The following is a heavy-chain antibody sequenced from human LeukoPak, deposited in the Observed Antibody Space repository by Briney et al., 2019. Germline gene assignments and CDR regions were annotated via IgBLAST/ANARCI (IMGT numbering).Heavy chain of an antibody. CDR1: GFIFSNYW. CDR2: IHSDGSST. CDR3: ARDGELGSPADAFDI. Sequence: GGSLRLSCAASGFIFSNYWVHWVRQAPGKGLVWVSRIHSDGSSTSYADSVKGRFTISRDNAKNTLYLQMNSLRAEDTAVYYCARDGELGSPADAFDIWGQGTMVTVSS. D-gene: IGHD1-26*01. V-gene: IGHV3-74*01. J-gene: IGHJ3*02.